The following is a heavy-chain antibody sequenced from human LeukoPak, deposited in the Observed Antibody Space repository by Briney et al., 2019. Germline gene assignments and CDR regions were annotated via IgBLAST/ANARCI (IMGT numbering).Heavy chain of an antibody. CDR1: GGSISSGSYY. CDR2: IYTSGST. J-gene: IGHJ4*02. D-gene: IGHD1-1*01. CDR3: ARVHGTGFDY. V-gene: IGHV4-61*02. Sequence: SETLSLTCTVSGGSISSGSYYWSWIRQPAGKGLEWIGRIYTSGSTNYNPSLKSRVTISVDTSKNQFSLKLSSVTAADTAVYYCARVHGTGFDYWGQGTLVTVSS.